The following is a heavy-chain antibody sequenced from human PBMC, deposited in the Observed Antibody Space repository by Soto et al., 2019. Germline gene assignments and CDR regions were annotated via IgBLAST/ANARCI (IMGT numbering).Heavy chain of an antibody. D-gene: IGHD2-15*01. V-gene: IGHV4-34*01. CDR3: ARLYCSGGSCYPFDY. J-gene: IGHJ4*02. CDR2: INHSAST. Sequence: PSETLSLTCAVYGGSFRGYYCSWIRQPPGKGLEWIGEINHSASTNYNPSLKSRVTISVDTSKNQFSLKLSSVTAADTAVYYCARLYCSGGSCYPFDYWGQGTLVTVS. CDR1: GGSFRGYY.